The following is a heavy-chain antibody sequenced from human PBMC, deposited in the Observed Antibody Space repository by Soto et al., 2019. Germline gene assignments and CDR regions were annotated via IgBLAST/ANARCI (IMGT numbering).Heavy chain of an antibody. CDR3: ATSSSGWTQFDY. CDR2: INHSGST. J-gene: IGHJ4*02. CDR1: GGSFSGYY. D-gene: IGHD6-19*01. Sequence: SETLSLTCAVYGGSFSGYYWSWIRQPPGKGLEWIGEINHSGSTNYNPSLKSRVTISVDTSKNQFSLKLSSVTAADTAVYYCATSSSGWTQFDYWGQGTLVTVPQ. V-gene: IGHV4-34*01.